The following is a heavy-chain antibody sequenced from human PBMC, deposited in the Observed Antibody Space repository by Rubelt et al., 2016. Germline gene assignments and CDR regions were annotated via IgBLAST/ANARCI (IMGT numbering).Heavy chain of an antibody. CDR2: ISGSGGSP. D-gene: IGHD2-15*01. CDR3: ARVFVVVGSTWHFDY. Sequence: PGGSLRLSCAASGFTFSTYGMTWVRQAPGKGLEWVSAISGSGGSPYYADSVKGRFTISRDNSKNTLYLQMNSLRAEDTAVYYCARVFVVVGSTWHFDYWGQGTLVTVSS. CDR1: GFTFSTYG. V-gene: IGHV3-23*01. J-gene: IGHJ4*02.